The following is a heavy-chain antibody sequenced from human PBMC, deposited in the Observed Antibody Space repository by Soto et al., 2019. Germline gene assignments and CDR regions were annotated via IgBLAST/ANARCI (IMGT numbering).Heavy chain of an antibody. CDR3: AKGRWLPDY. V-gene: IGHV3-48*02. J-gene: IGHJ4*02. D-gene: IGHD5-12*01. Sequence: DSVKGRFTISRDNAKNSLYLQMNSLRDEDTAVYYCAKGRWLPDYWGQGTLVTVSS.